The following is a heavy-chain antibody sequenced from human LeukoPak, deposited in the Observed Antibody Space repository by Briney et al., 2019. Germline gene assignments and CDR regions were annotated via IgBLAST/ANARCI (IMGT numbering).Heavy chain of an antibody. D-gene: IGHD3-22*01. CDR1: GYTFTGYY. CDR3: ARDRTDYYDSSGYSY. Sequence: ASVKVSCKASGYTFTGYYMHWVRQAPGQGLEWMGRINPNSGGTNYAQKFQGRVTMTRDTSISTAYMELSRLRSDDTAVYYCARDRTDYYDSSGYSYWGQGTLVTVSS. J-gene: IGHJ4*02. CDR2: INPNSGGT. V-gene: IGHV1-2*06.